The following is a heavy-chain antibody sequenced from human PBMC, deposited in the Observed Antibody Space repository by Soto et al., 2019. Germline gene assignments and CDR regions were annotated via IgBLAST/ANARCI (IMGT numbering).Heavy chain of an antibody. V-gene: IGHV1-69*13. J-gene: IGHJ4*02. CDR3: ARDVTRTVVPYFDF. Sequence: ASVKVSCKASRVAFSKFIVTWVRQAPGLGLEWVGGIIPIFGTANYAQKFQGRVTITADESTSTSYMEVNNLRSEDTAVYYCARDVTRTVVPYFDFWGQGTLVTVSS. D-gene: IGHD4-17*01. CDR1: RVAFSKFI. CDR2: IIPIFGTA.